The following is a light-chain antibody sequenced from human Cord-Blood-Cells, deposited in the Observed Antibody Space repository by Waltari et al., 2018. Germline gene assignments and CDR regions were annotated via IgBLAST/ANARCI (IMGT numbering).Light chain of an antibody. CDR3: QQRYSTPYT. CDR1: QSISSY. Sequence: DIQMTQSPSSLSASVGDRVTITCRASQSISSYLNWYQQKPGKAPTLLIYAASSLQSGVPSRFSGSASGTDFTLTICSLQPEDFATYDCQQRYSTPYTFGQGTKLEIK. J-gene: IGKJ2*01. V-gene: IGKV1-39*01. CDR2: AAS.